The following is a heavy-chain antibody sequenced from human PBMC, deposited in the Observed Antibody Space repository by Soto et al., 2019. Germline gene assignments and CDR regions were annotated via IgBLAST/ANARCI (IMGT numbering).Heavy chain of an antibody. CDR3: ARLSYSSGWYFDY. CDR2: IYYSGST. D-gene: IGHD6-19*01. J-gene: IGHJ4*02. CDR1: GGSISSSNYY. Sequence: QLQLQESGPGLVKPSETLSLTCTVSGGSISSSNYYWGWIRQPPGKGMEWIGTIYYSGSTYYNPSLASRVTMSVDTSKNQFALKLSSVTAADTAVYYCARLSYSSGWYFDYWGQGTLVTVSS. V-gene: IGHV4-39*01.